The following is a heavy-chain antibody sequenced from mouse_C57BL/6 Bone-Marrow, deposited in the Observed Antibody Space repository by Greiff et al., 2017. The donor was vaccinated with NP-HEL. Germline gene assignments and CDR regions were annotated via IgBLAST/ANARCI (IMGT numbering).Heavy chain of an antibody. D-gene: IGHD2-3*01. Sequence: EVKLVESEGGLVQPGSSMKLSCTASGFTFSDYYMAWVRQVPEKGLEWVANINYDGSSTYYLDSLKSRFIISRDNAENILYLQMSSLKSEDTATYYCARDQGAIDGYPFYWYFDVWGTGTTVTVSS. J-gene: IGHJ1*03. CDR3: ARDQGAIDGYPFYWYFDV. CDR1: GFTFSDYY. CDR2: INYDGSST. V-gene: IGHV5-16*01.